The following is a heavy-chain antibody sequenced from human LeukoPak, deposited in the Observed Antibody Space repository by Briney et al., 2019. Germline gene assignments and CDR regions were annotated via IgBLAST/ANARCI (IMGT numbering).Heavy chain of an antibody. CDR1: GFTFSTYG. CDR2: ISSSGSTI. CDR3: AKDGLYFDY. J-gene: IGHJ4*02. Sequence: GGSLRLSCAASGFTFSTYGMHWVRQAPGKGLEWVSYISSSGSTIYYADSVKGRFTIPRDNAKNSLYLQMNSLRAEDTAVYYCAKDGLYFDYWGQGTLVTVSS. V-gene: IGHV3-48*04.